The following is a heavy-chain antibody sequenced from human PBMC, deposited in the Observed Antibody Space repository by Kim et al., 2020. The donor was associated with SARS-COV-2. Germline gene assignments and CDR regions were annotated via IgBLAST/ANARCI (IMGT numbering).Heavy chain of an antibody. J-gene: IGHJ4*02. CDR1: GFTFSSYG. D-gene: IGHD1-26*01. CDR3: AKDGWGATLYYFDY. V-gene: IGHV3-30*18. Sequence: GGSLRLSCAASGFTFSSYGMHWVRQAPGKGLEWVAVISYDGSNKYYADSVKGRFTISRDNSKNTLYLQMNSLRAEDTAVYYCAKDGWGATLYYFDYWGQGTLVTVSS. CDR2: ISYDGSNK.